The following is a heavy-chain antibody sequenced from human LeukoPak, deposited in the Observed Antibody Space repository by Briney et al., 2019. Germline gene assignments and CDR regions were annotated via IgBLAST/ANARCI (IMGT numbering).Heavy chain of an antibody. Sequence: ASVKVSCKASGYTFTSYYMHWVRQAPGQGLEWMGIINPSGGSTSYAQKFQGRVTMTRDTSTSAVYMELSSLRSEDTAVYYCARVGDSSGYSYYFDYWGQGTLVTVSS. J-gene: IGHJ4*02. D-gene: IGHD3-22*01. CDR3: ARVGDSSGYSYYFDY. CDR2: INPSGGST. CDR1: GYTFTSYY. V-gene: IGHV1-46*01.